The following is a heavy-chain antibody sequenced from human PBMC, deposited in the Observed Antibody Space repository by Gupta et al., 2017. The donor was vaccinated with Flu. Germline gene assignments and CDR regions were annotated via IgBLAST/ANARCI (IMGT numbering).Heavy chain of an antibody. CDR3: ARLWASIAVAGTWFDP. D-gene: IGHD6-19*01. V-gene: IGHV4-39*01. CDR2: IYYSGST. J-gene: IGHJ5*02. Sequence: PPGKGLECIGSIYYSGSTYSTPSLKSRVTTSVDTSKNQFSLKLSSVTAADTAVYYCARLWASIAVAGTWFDPWGQGTLVTVSS.